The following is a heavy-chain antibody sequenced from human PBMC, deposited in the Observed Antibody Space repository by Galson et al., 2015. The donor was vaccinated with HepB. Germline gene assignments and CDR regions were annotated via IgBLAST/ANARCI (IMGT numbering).Heavy chain of an antibody. D-gene: IGHD3-10*01. CDR2: INPNSGGT. V-gene: IGHV1-2*04. CDR3: ARSVGITMVREVIRDAFDI. CDR1: GYTFTGYY. Sequence: SVKVSCKASGYTFTGYYMHWVRQAPGQGLEWMGWINPNSGGTNYAQKFQGWVTMTRDTSISTAYMELSRLRSDDTAVYYCARSVGITMVREVIRDAFDIWGQGTMVTVSS. J-gene: IGHJ3*02.